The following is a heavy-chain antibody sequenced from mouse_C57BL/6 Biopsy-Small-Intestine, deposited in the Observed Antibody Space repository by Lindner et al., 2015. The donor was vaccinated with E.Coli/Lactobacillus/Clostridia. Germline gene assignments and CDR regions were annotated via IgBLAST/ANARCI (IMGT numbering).Heavy chain of an antibody. Sequence: QLQESGAELMXPGASVTLSCKATGYTFTGYWIEWVKQRPGHGLEWIGDILPGSDTTDYNEKFRGKATFTADSSSNTAYIQLSSLTTEDPAIYYCASWGKTYFYYWGQGTTLTVSS. J-gene: IGHJ2*01. CDR1: GYTFTGYW. CDR2: ILPGSDTT. V-gene: IGHV1-9*01. CDR3: ASWGKTYFYY. D-gene: IGHD4-1*01.